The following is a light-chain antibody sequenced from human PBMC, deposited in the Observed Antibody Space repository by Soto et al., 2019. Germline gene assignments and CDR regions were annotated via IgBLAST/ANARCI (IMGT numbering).Light chain of an antibody. CDR1: SSNIGAMYD. V-gene: IGLV1-40*01. J-gene: IGLJ3*02. Sequence: QTVVTQPPSVSGAPGQRVTISCTGSSSNIGAMYDVHWYQQLPGRAPKLLIYANSNRPSGVPDRFSGSKSGTSASLAITGLQAEDEADYYCQSYDSSLSVWVFGGGTKLTVL. CDR2: ANS. CDR3: QSYDSSLSVWV.